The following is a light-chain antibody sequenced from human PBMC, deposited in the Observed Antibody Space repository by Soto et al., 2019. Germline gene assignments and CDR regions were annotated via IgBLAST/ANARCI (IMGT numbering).Light chain of an antibody. Sequence: DIQMTQSPSTLSASVGDRVTITCRASQSFSTWLAWYQQKPGKAPNLLIYKTSILESGVPSRFSGSGSGTEFTLTISSLQPDDFATYYCQQYNSNPLTFGGGTKVELK. CDR1: QSFSTW. J-gene: IGKJ4*01. V-gene: IGKV1-5*03. CDR2: KTS. CDR3: QQYNSNPLT.